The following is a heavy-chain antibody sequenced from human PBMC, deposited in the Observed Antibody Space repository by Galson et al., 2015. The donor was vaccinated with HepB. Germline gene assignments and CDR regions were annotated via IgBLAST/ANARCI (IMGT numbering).Heavy chain of an antibody. CDR3: ARSGPDSVIVARQSLPYYFDY. J-gene: IGHJ4*02. D-gene: IGHD5-12*01. CDR1: GFTFSSYG. V-gene: IGHV3-33*01. CDR2: IWYDGSNK. Sequence: SLRLSCAASGFTFSSYGMHWVRQAPGKGLEWVAVIWYDGSNKYYADSVKGRFTISRDNSKNTLYLQMNSLRAEDTAVYYCARSGPDSVIVARQSLPYYFDYWGQGTLVTVSS.